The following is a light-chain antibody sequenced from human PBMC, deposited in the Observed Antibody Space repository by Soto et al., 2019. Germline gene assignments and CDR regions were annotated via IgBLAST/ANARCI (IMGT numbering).Light chain of an antibody. CDR1: QSVSAMY. CDR3: QHYGTSAR. J-gene: IGKJ3*01. CDR2: AS. V-gene: IGKV3-20*01. Sequence: ENVLTQSPGTLSLSPGERANLSCRASQSVSAMYLAWYQQKPGQARRLLIHASNRATGIPNRFSGSGSGQDFTLTISSLEPEDVGVDYWQHYGTSARFGPGTTVVIK.